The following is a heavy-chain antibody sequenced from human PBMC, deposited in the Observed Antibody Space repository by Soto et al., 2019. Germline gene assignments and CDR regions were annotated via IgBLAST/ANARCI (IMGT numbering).Heavy chain of an antibody. V-gene: IGHV2-70*01. J-gene: IGHJ4*02. CDR3: ARTRIAAAQTTFDY. D-gene: IGHD6-13*01. CDR1: GFSLSTSGMC. CDR2: IDWDDDK. Sequence: SGPTLVNPTQTLTLTCTFSGFSLSTSGMCVSWIRQPPGKALEWLALIDWDDDKYYSTSLRTRLTISKDTSKNQVVLTMTNMDPVDTATYYCARTRIAAAQTTFDYWGQGTLVTVSS.